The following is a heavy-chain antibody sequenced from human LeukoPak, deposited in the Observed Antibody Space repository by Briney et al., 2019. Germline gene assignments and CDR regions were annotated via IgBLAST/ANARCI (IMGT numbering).Heavy chain of an antibody. CDR1: GGTFSSYA. D-gene: IGHD5-18*01. CDR3: ASPRGYSNGYWAY. CDR2: IIPIFGTA. J-gene: IGHJ4*02. Sequence: ASVKVSCKASGGTFSSYAISWVRQAPGQGLEWMGGIIPIFGTANYAQKFQGRVTITTDESTSTAYMELSSLRSEDTAVYYCASPRGYSNGYWAYWGQGTLVTVSS. V-gene: IGHV1-69*05.